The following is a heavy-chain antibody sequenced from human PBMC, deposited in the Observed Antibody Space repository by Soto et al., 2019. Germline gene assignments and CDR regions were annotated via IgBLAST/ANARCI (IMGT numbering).Heavy chain of an antibody. Sequence: ASVKVSCKASGYTFTSYAMHWVRQAPGQRLEWMGWINAGNGNTKYSQKFQGRVTITRDTSASTAYMELSSLRSEDTAVYYCARERFTSAAYDYWGQGTLVTVS. V-gene: IGHV1-3*01. CDR2: INAGNGNT. CDR1: GYTFTSYA. CDR3: ARERFTSAAYDY. D-gene: IGHD2-2*01. J-gene: IGHJ4*02.